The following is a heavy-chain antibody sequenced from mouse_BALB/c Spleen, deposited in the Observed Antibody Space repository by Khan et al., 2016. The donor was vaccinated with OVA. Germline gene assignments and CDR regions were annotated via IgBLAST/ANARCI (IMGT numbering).Heavy chain of an antibody. J-gene: IGHJ1*01. Sequence: VQLQQSRPGLVKPSQSLSLTCSVTGHSITSGYRWNWIRQFPGNKLEWMGYISYDGGNHYNPSLKNGLSITRDTSKNQFFLTLNSVTTEDTATYYCTRGGAVIPYWYFDVWGAGTTVTVSS. D-gene: IGHD3-3*01. CDR1: GHSITSGYR. CDR3: TRGGAVIPYWYFDV. CDR2: ISYDGGN. V-gene: IGHV3-6*02.